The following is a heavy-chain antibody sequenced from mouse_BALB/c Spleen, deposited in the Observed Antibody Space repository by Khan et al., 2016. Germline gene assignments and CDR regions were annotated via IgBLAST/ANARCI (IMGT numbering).Heavy chain of an antibody. J-gene: IGHJ2*01. Sequence: QVQLQQSGAELARPGASVKLSCKASGYTFTSYWMQWIKQRPGQGLEWIGTIYPGAGGTRYTQEFKGKATLTADKSSNTAYMQLSSLASEDSAVYYCARRGGYGPFSYWGQGTTLTVSS. CDR1: GYTFTSYW. CDR2: IYPGAGGT. CDR3: ARRGGYGPFSY. D-gene: IGHD2-2*01. V-gene: IGHV1-87*01.